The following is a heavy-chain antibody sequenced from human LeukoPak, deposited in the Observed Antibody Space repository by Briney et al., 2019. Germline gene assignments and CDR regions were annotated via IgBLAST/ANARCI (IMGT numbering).Heavy chain of an antibody. Sequence: QTGGSLRLSCAASGFTFSNYVMSWVRQAPGKGLEWVSGISGSGGNTYYADSVKGRFTISRDNSKNTLYLQMNSLRAEDTAVYYCARGGGDSGWYWGQGTLVTVAS. CDR1: GFTFSNYV. J-gene: IGHJ4*02. D-gene: IGHD6-19*01. V-gene: IGHV3-23*01. CDR2: ISGSGGNT. CDR3: ARGGGDSGWY.